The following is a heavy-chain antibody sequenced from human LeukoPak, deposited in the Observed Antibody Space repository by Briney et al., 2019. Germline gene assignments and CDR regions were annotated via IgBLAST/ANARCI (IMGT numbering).Heavy chain of an antibody. V-gene: IGHV4-34*01. J-gene: IGHJ6*03. Sequence: PSETLSLTCAVYGGSFSGYYWSWIRQPPGKGLEWIGEINHSGSTKYNPSLKSRVTISVDTSKNQFSLKLSSVTAADTAVYYCARQNGGSWNYYYYMDVWGKGTTVTVSS. CDR3: ARQNGGSWNYYYYMDV. D-gene: IGHD1-26*01. CDR1: GGSFSGYY. CDR2: INHSGST.